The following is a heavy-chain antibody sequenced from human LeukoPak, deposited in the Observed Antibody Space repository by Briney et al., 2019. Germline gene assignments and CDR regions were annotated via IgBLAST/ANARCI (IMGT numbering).Heavy chain of an antibody. J-gene: IGHJ4*02. CDR2: ITSSGSYR. CDR1: GFTFSRHA. CDR3: ASENIVDTSGALFDY. Sequence: PGGSLRLSCAASGFTFSRHAMNWVRQAPGKGLEWVSSITSSGSYRYHSDSVKGRFTISRDNAKNSLYLQMNSLRVEDTAVYCCASENIVDTSGALFDYWGQGTLVTVSS. D-gene: IGHD5-12*01. V-gene: IGHV3-21*01.